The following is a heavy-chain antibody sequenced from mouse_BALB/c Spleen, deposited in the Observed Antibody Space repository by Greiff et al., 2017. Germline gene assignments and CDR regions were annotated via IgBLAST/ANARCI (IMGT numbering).Heavy chain of an antibody. J-gene: IGHJ2*01. V-gene: IGHV5-6*01. CDR2: ISSGGSYT. D-gene: IGHD1-2*01. CDR3: ARQVITTALDY. CDR1: GFTFSSYG. Sequence: EVQLVESGGDLVKPGGSLKLSCAASGFTFSSYGMSWVRQTPDKRLEWVATISSGGSYTYYPDSVKGRFTISRDNAKNTLYLQMSSLKSEDTAMYYCARQVITTALDYWGQGTTLTVSS.